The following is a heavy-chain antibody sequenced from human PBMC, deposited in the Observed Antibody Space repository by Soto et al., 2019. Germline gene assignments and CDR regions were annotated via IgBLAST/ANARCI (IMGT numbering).Heavy chain of an antibody. CDR1: GYSFSTYG. D-gene: IGHD3-10*01. V-gene: IGHV1-18*01. J-gene: IGHJ4*02. CDR3: ARARGGILVRGVPVTYTFEY. CDR2: IGGYSGNT. Sequence: QVQLEQSGAEVKKPGASVKVSCKASGYSFSTYGLSWVRQAPGQGLEWMGWIGGYSGNTDYAQKYQGRVTVTADTSTSTAYMELRNLTSDDTAAYYCARARGGILVRGVPVTYTFEYWGQGTLVTVSS.